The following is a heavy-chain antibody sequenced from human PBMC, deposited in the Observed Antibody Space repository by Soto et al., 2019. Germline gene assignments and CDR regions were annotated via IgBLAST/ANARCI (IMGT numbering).Heavy chain of an antibody. V-gene: IGHV1-46*02. CDR3: ANRISSDMDV. D-gene: IGHD2-15*01. CDR1: GYTFNTHY. CDR2: IHPSYGDT. Sequence: QVQLVQSGAEVKEPGASVKVSCKASGYTFNTHYIHWVRQAPGQGLEWMGRIHPSYGDTTFAQRFRGRVTLTRDTSSTTVYMELTSLTSADTAVYYGANRISSDMDVWGQGTTVTVSS. J-gene: IGHJ6*02.